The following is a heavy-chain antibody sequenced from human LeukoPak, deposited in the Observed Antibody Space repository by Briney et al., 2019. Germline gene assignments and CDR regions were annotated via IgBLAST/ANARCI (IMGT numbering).Heavy chain of an antibody. J-gene: IGHJ4*02. CDR2: IYYSGST. CDR3: ARTMAWPNTGGLDY. Sequence: SETLSLTCTVSGGSISSSSYYWGWIRQPPGKGLEWIGSIYYSGSTYYNPSHKSLVTISVDTSKNQFSLKLSSVTAADTAVYYCARTMAWPNTGGLDYWGQGTLVTVSS. CDR1: GGSISSSSYY. V-gene: IGHV4-39*01. D-gene: IGHD3-10*01.